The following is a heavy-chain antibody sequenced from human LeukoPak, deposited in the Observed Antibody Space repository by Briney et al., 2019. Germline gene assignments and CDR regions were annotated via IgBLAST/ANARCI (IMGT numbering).Heavy chain of an antibody. D-gene: IGHD5-18*01. CDR1: GGSISSISSNN. J-gene: IGHJ5*02. CDR3: ARLPTGYPNWFDT. V-gene: IGHV4-39*01. CDR2: IHYTGST. Sequence: PSETLSLTCAVSGGSISSISSNNWAWIRQPPGKGLELIAAIHYTGSTYYNPSFMSRVTISVDTSKNQFSLKLNSLTATDTAVYYCARLPTGYPNWFDTWGQGILVTVSS.